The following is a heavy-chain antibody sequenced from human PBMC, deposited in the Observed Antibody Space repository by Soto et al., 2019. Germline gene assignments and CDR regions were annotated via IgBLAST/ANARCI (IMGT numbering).Heavy chain of an antibody. CDR3: AASIFYYGMDV. Sequence: GESLKISCNGSGYTFTNYCIGLVLQMPGKGLEWMGIIYPGDSDTKYNPSFQCQVTISADKSITTTYLRWTSLKASDTAIYYCAASIFYYGMDVWGQGTTVTVSS. V-gene: IGHV5-51*01. J-gene: IGHJ6*02. CDR1: GYTFTNYC. CDR2: IYPGDSDT.